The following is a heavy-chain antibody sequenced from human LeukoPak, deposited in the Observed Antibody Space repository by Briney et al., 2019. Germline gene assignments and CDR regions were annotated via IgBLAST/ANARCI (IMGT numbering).Heavy chain of an antibody. J-gene: IGHJ4*02. Sequence: GGSLRLSCAASGFTFRTYWMSWVRQAPGKGLEWVASINQGGSETYYVESVKGRFTISRDNAMNSFFPQMNSLRAEDTAVYYCARLIGDRTIYDYWGQGTLVTVSS. CDR3: ARLIGDRTIYDY. CDR1: GFTFRTYW. D-gene: IGHD6-6*01. V-gene: IGHV3-7*01. CDR2: INQGGSET.